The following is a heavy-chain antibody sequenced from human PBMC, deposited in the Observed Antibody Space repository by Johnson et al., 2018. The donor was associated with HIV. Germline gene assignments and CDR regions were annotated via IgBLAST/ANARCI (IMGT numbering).Heavy chain of an antibody. CDR3: ARRGDRDAFDI. J-gene: IGHJ3*02. D-gene: IGHD4-17*01. CDR2: ISWDGDST. V-gene: IGHV3-43*01. Sequence: VQLVESGGVVVQPGGSLRLSCAASGFTFDDYTMHWVRQTPGKGLEWVSLISWDGDSTYYADSVKGRFTISRDNSKNTLYLQMGSLRAEDMAVYYCARRGDRDAFDIWGQGTMVTVSS. CDR1: GFTFDDYT.